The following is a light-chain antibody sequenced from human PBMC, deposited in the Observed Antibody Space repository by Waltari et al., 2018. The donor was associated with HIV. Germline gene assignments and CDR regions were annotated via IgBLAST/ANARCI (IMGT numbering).Light chain of an antibody. CDR1: PGAVPNHNY. CDR3: LLYFDGVHV. V-gene: IGLV7-43*01. J-gene: IGLJ1*01. CDR2: RTA. Sequence: QTVVTQEPSLTVSPGGTVTLTCASSPGAVPNHNYPNWSQQKPGQTPRALIYRTANKPSWTPARFSGSLLGGKAALTLSGVQPEDEAEYYCLLYFDGVHVFGTGTKVTVL.